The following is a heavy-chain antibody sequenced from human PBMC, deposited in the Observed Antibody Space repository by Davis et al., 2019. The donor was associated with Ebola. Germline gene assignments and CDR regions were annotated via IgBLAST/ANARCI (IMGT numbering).Heavy chain of an antibody. Sequence: HPQILSLTCSISGDRVFGKNGARNWIRQSPSRGLGWLGRTYFNSKYYSDYAVSVRGRITINADPSKNQFSLQLNSVTPEDTAVYYCAKGWLRGYLDYWGQGTLVTVAS. V-gene: IGHV6-1*01. J-gene: IGHJ4*02. D-gene: IGHD3-3*01. CDR3: AKGWLRGYLDY. CDR2: TYFNSKYYS. CDR1: GDRVFGKNGA.